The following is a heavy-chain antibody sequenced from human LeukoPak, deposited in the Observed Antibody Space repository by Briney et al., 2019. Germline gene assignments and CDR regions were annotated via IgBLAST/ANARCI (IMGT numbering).Heavy chain of an antibody. V-gene: IGHV3-23*01. CDR3: AKDRLPLSSAYYYVPFDY. CDR1: RFTFSSYA. Sequence: QPGGSLRLSCAASRFTFSSYAMSWVRQAPGKGLEWVSAISGSGGSTYYADSVKGRLTISRDNSKNTLYLQMNSLRAEDTAVYYCAKDRLPLSSAYYYVPFDYWGQGTLVTVSS. CDR2: ISGSGGST. D-gene: IGHD3-22*01. J-gene: IGHJ4*02.